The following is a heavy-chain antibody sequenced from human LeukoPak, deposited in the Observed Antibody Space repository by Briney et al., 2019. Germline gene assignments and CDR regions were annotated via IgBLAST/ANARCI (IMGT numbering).Heavy chain of an antibody. CDR2: INPNSGGA. J-gene: IGHJ6*03. CDR3: ARAPVVPAAMPYYMDV. CDR1: GYTFTGYY. D-gene: IGHD2-2*01. V-gene: IGHV1-2*02. Sequence: ASVKVSCKASGYTFTGYYMHWVRQAPGQGLEWMGWINPNSGGANYAQKFQGRVTMTRDTSISTAYMELSRLRSDDTAVYYCARAPVVPAAMPYYMDVWGKGTTVTISS.